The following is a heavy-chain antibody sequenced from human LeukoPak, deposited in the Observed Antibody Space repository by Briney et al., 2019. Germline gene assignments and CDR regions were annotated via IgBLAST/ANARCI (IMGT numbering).Heavy chain of an antibody. J-gene: IGHJ6*03. CDR3: ARQWLNGYYYYYMDV. CDR1: GGSISSYY. Sequence: PSETLSLTCTVSGGSISSYYWSWIRQPPGKGLEWIGYIYYSGSTNYNPPLKSRVTISVDTSKNQFSLKLSSVTAADTAVYYCARQWLNGYYYYYMDVWGKGTTVTVSS. CDR2: IYYSGST. D-gene: IGHD6-19*01. V-gene: IGHV4-59*01.